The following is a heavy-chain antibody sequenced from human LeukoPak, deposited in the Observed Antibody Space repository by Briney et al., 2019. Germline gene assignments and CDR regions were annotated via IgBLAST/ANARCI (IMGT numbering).Heavy chain of an antibody. V-gene: IGHV3-7*01. D-gene: IGHD6-13*01. Sequence: GGSLRLSCAASGFTFSTYWMSWVRQAPGKGLEWVANIKQDGSEKYYVDSVKGRFTISRDNAKNSLYLQMNRLRAEDTAMYYCARDSAGNDYWGQGTLVTVSS. CDR3: ARDSAGNDY. CDR2: IKQDGSEK. J-gene: IGHJ4*02. CDR1: GFTFSTYW.